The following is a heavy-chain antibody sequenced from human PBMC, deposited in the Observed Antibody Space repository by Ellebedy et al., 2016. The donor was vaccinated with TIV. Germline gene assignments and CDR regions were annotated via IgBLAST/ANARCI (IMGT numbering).Heavy chain of an antibody. CDR3: ARGLGAGRNPRGVDY. Sequence: SETLSLTCAVYGGSFSGYYWSWIRQPPGKGLEWIGEIIHSGSTNYNPSLKSRVTISEDTSTNQFSLKLSPVTAADTAVYYCARGLGAGRNPRGVDYWGQGTPVTVSS. D-gene: IGHD1-14*01. J-gene: IGHJ4*02. CDR1: GGSFSGYY. V-gene: IGHV4-34*01. CDR2: IIHSGST.